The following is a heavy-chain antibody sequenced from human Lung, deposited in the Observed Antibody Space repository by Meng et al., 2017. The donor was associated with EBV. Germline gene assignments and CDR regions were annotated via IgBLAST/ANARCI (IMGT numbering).Heavy chain of an antibody. V-gene: IGHV4-34*11. J-gene: IGHJ4*02. CDR2: IYYTGSS. CDR1: GGSLSGAS. D-gene: IGHD3-10*01. Sequence: VQLQTVGEGLLKPPETLSPPCAVNGGSLSGASWNCIRQPPGKGLEWIGYIYYTGSSFYNPSLKSRVTISVDTSKNQFFLNLSSVTAADTAVYYCANAGRFGESLGDYWGPGILVTVSS. CDR3: ANAGRFGESLGDY.